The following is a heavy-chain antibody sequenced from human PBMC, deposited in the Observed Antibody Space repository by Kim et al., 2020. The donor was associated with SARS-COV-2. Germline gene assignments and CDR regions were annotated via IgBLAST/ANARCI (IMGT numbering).Heavy chain of an antibody. CDR3: AREGVGSPLDY. V-gene: IGHV4-61*01. Sequence: SETLSLTCTVSGGSVSSGSYYWSWIRQPPGKGLEWIGYIYYSGSTNYNPSLKSRVTISVDTSKNQFSLKLSSVTAADTAVYYCAREGVGSPLDYWGQGP. D-gene: IGHD1-26*01. CDR1: GGSVSSGSYY. CDR2: IYYSGST. J-gene: IGHJ4*02.